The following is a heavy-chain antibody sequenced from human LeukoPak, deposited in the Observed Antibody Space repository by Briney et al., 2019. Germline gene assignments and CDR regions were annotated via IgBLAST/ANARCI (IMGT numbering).Heavy chain of an antibody. V-gene: IGHV1-8*03. CDR3: ARGFGYSSGWYYGYYYYYYMDV. J-gene: IGHJ6*03. Sequence: GASVKVSCKASGYTFTSYDINWVRQATGQGLEWMGWMNPNSGNIGYAQKFQGRVTITRNTSISTAYMELSSLRSEDTAVYYCARGFGYSSGWYYGYYYYYYMDVWGKGTTVTVSS. D-gene: IGHD6-19*01. CDR2: MNPNSGNI. CDR1: GYTFTSYD.